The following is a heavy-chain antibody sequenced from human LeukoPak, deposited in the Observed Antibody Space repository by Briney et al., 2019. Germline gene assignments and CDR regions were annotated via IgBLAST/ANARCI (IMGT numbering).Heavy chain of an antibody. CDR3: ARYPFDGYNYYFDY. D-gene: IGHD5-24*01. V-gene: IGHV4-59*01. CDR1: GGSISSYY. J-gene: IGHJ4*02. Sequence: SETLSLTCTVSGGSISSYYWSWIRQPPGKGLEWMGNIYYSGSTKYNPSLKSRVTISVDTSKNQFSLRLSSVTAADTAVYYCARYPFDGYNYYFDYWGQGTLVTVSS. CDR2: IYYSGST.